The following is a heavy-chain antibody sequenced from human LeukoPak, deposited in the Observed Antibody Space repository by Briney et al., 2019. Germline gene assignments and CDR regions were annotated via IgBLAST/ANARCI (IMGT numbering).Heavy chain of an antibody. CDR2: ISWNSGSI. D-gene: IGHD6-19*01. J-gene: IGHJ4*02. CDR1: GFTFDDYA. Sequence: GRSLRLSCAASGFTFDDYAMHWVRQAPGRGLEWVSGISWNSGSIGYADSVEGRFTISRDNAKNSLYLQMNSLRAEDTALYYCAKASGYSSGPGNYWGQGTLVTVSS. V-gene: IGHV3-9*01. CDR3: AKASGYSSGPGNY.